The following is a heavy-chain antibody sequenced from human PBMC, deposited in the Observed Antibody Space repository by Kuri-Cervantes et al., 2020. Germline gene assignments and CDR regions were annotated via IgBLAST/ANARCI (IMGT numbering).Heavy chain of an antibody. Sequence: SETLSLTCAVYGGSFSGYYWSWIRQPPGEGLEWIGEINHSGSTNYNPSLKSRVTISVDTSKNQFSLKLSSVTAADTAVYYCARKLIVGSRDFDYWGQGTLVTVSS. CDR2: INHSGST. J-gene: IGHJ4*02. D-gene: IGHD1-26*01. CDR1: GGSFSGYY. CDR3: ARKLIVGSRDFDY. V-gene: IGHV4-34*01.